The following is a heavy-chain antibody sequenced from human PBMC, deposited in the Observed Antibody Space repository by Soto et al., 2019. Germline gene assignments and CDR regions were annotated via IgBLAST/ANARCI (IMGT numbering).Heavy chain of an antibody. Sequence: QLQLQESGPGLVKPSETLSLTCTVSGGSISSSSYYWGWIRQPPGKGLEWIGSNYYSGSTYYNPSLKPGVTNPVDTSKNQYSLKRSSVTAADPAGYFFARQRRGVWYFDLWGRGTLVTVSS. CDR1: GGSISSSSYY. D-gene: IGHD3-10*01. J-gene: IGHJ2*01. CDR3: ARQRRGVWYFDL. CDR2: NYYSGST. V-gene: IGHV4-39*01.